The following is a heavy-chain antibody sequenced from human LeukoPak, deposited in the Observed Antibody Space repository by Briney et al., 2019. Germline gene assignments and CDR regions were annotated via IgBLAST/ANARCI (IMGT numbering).Heavy chain of an antibody. CDR3: ARDAFYSSGTYFDY. D-gene: IGHD3-10*01. Sequence: PGRSLRLSCAASAFTFSGSAIHWVRQAPGKGLEWVSVISRDGSGTYYADSVKGRFTISRDNSKNTVYLQMNSLEPDDTAVYYCARDAFYSSGTYFDYWGQGTLVTVSS. CDR1: AFTFSGSA. CDR2: ISRDGSGT. V-gene: IGHV3-30*04. J-gene: IGHJ4*02.